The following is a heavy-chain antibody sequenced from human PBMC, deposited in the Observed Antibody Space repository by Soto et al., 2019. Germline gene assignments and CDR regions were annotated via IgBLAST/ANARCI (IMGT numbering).Heavy chain of an antibody. Sequence: PSETLSLTCSVAGDSITSYYWSWIRQSPGKGLEWVWYIHYSGKTHYNPSLKSRITISIDTSTNQFSLKVRSVTAADPAVYYCARFGRGETYYGLDVRGQGTTVTGPS. CDR3: ARFGRGETYYGLDV. V-gene: IGHV4-59*01. J-gene: IGHJ6*02. CDR2: IHYSGKT. CDR1: GDSITSYY. D-gene: IGHD3-10*01.